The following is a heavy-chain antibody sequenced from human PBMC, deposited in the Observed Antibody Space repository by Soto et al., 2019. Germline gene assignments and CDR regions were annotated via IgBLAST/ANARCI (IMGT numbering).Heavy chain of an antibody. CDR1: GGSISSGNYY. V-gene: IGHV4-31*03. D-gene: IGHD3-22*01. CDR3: ARHNYDSSGTAVDV. J-gene: IGHJ6*02. CDR2: IYYSGST. Sequence: QVHLQESGPGLVKPSQTLSLTCTVSGGSISSGNYYWSWLRQHPGKGLEWIGYIYYSGSTYYNPSLKSRVTISVDTSKNQFSLKLSSVTAADTAVYYCARHNYDSSGTAVDVWGQGTTVTVSS.